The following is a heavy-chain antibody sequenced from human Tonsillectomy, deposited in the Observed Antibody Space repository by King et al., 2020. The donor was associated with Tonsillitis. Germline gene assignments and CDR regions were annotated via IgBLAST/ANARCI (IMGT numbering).Heavy chain of an antibody. Sequence: QLVQSGAEVKKPGESLKISCKGSGYSIIRYWIGWVRQMPGKGLEWMGIIYPGDSDTRDRPSFQGQVTISADKSISTPYLQWGSLKASDTAMYYCARHGDGDYPRTMDVWGQGTTVTVSS. CDR2: IYPGDSDT. V-gene: IGHV5-51*01. J-gene: IGHJ6*02. CDR1: GYSIIRYW. D-gene: IGHD4-17*01. CDR3: ARHGDGDYPRTMDV.